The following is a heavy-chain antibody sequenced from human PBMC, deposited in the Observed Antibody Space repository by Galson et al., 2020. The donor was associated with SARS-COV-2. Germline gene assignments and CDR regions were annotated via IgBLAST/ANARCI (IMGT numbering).Heavy chain of an antibody. CDR1: GGSFSPYY. J-gene: IGHJ4*02. Sequence: SQTLSLTCAVSGGSFSPYYWSWIRQPPGEGLEWIGEINQSGSTNYSPSLKSPFTISVDTSKSQFSLNLKSVTAADTAVYYCARGFNTIRGVAAVRRFYYWGQGTLVAVSS. CDR2: INQSGST. V-gene: IGHV4-34*01. CDR3: ARGFNTIRGVAAVRRFYY. D-gene: IGHD3-10*01.